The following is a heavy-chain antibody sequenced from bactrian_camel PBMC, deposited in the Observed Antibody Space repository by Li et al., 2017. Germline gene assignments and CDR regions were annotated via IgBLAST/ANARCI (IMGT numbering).Heavy chain of an antibody. CDR2: IYTNGGSP. J-gene: IGHJ6*01. CDR1: GFRVKNNC. D-gene: IGHD3*01. V-gene: IGHV3S63*01. CDR3: SAAPPGYERNFCAPTWNFPFGS. Sequence: HVQLVESGGGSVQAGGSLKIACVGSGFRVKNNCVGWFRQAPGEAREGLASIYTNGGSPRYGNSVKGRFTISHDSTGNTVYLQMTGLQPEDTAMYYCSAAPPGYERNFCAPTWNFPFGSWGQGTQVTVS.